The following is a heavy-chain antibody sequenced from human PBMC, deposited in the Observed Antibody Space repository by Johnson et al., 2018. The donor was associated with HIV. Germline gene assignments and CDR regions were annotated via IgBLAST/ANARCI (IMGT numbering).Heavy chain of an antibody. CDR3: ARVWSGSYYSNAFDI. J-gene: IGHJ3*02. D-gene: IGHD1-26*01. CDR2: IKQDGSEK. CDR1: GFTFSSYW. Sequence: VQLVESGGGLVQPGGSLRLSCAASGFTFSSYWMSWVRQAPGKGLEWVANIKQDGSEKYYVDSVKGRFTISRDNAKNSLYLQINSLRAEDTAVYYCARVWSGSYYSNAFDIWGQGTMVTVSS. V-gene: IGHV3-7*05.